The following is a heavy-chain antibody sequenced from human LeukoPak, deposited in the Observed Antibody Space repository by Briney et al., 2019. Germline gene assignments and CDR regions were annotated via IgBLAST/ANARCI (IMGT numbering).Heavy chain of an antibody. CDR1: GLTFSSYV. V-gene: IGHV3-23*01. CDR3: AKDLGPMKTTSFDY. CDR2: ISGGGGYT. Sequence: PGGSLRLSCAASGLTFSSYVMSWVRQAPGKGLEWVSTISGGGGYTYYADSVKGRFTISRDNSKNTLYLQMNSLRAEDTAMYYCAKDLGPMKTTSFDYWGQGTLVTVSS. J-gene: IGHJ4*02. D-gene: IGHD1-7*01.